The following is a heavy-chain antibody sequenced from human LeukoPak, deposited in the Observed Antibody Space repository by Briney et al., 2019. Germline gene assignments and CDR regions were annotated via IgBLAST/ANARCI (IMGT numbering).Heavy chain of an antibody. V-gene: IGHV4-34*01. D-gene: IGHD3-10*01. CDR2: INHSGST. CDR1: GGSFSGYY. CDR3: AKDTMVTRGIDY. Sequence: SETLSLTCAVYGGSFSGYYWSWIRQPPRKGLEWIGEINHSGSTNYNPSRKSRVTISVDTSKNQFSLELSSVTAADTAVYYCAKDTMVTRGIDYWGQGTLVTVSS. J-gene: IGHJ4*02.